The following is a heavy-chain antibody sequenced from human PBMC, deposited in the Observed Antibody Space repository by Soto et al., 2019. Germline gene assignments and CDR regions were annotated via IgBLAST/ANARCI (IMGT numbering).Heavy chain of an antibody. J-gene: IGHJ4*02. Sequence: QVQLQESGPGLVKPSETLSLTCTVSGGSISSYYWSWIRQPPGKGLEWIGYIYYSGSTNYNPSLKSRVTISVDTSKNQFSLKLSSVTAADTSGYYCARGRIQLWNPFDYWGQGTLVTVSS. V-gene: IGHV4-59*01. CDR2: IYYSGST. CDR1: GGSISSYY. D-gene: IGHD5-18*01. CDR3: ARGRIQLWNPFDY.